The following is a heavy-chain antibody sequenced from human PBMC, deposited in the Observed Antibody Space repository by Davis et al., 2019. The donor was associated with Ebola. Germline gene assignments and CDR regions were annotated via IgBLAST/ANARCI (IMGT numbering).Heavy chain of an antibody. D-gene: IGHD3-10*02. CDR3: AKVRHEGPVVRLEPTHYFDH. CDR2: ISGSGGST. J-gene: IGHJ4*02. CDR1: GFTFSSYA. Sequence: PGGSLRLSCAASGFTFSSYAMSWVRQAPGKGLEWVSAISGSGGSTYYADSVKGRFTISRDNSKNTLYLQMNNLRVEDTAVYYCAKVRHEGPVVRLEPTHYFDHWGQGTLVTVSS. V-gene: IGHV3-23*01.